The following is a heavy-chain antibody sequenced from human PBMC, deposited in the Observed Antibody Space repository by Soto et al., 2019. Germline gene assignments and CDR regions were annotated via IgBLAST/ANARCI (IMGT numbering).Heavy chain of an antibody. V-gene: IGHV3-30*18. CDR1: GFTFSSYG. CDR2: ISYDGSNK. J-gene: IGHJ4*02. CDR3: AKGYGDPMYYFDY. Sequence: QVQLVESGGGVVQPGRSLRLSCAASGFTFSSYGMHWVRQAPGKGLEWVEVISYDGSNKYYADSVKGRFTISRDNSKNTLYLQMNSLRAEDTAVYYCAKGYGDPMYYFDYWGQGTLVTVSS. D-gene: IGHD4-17*01.